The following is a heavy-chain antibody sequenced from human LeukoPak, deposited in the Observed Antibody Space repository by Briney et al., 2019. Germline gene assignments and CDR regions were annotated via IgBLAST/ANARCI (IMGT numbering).Heavy chain of an antibody. CDR1: GYTFTSYG. CDR2: ISAYNGNT. CDR3: ATGTGIVVNYMDV. Sequence: ASAKVSCKASGYTFTSYGISWVRQAPGQGLEWMGWISAYNGNTNYAQKLQGRVTMTEDTSTDTAYMELSSLRSEDTAVYYCATGTGIVVNYMDVWGKGTTVTVSS. V-gene: IGHV1-18*01. J-gene: IGHJ6*03. D-gene: IGHD3-22*01.